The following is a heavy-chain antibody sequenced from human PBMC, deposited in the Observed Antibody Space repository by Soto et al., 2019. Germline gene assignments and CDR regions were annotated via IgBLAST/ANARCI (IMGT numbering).Heavy chain of an antibody. J-gene: IGHJ4*02. CDR1: GFNFSTYT. D-gene: IGHD6-13*01. Sequence: PGGSLRLSCAVSGFNFSTYTMSWVRQAPGKGLEWVSSIVGTGDCSYYADSVKGRFTTSRDNSKNTLYVEMNNLGAEDTAVYYCATSRNSSSCSFEYWGQGTLVTVSS. CDR2: IVGTGDCS. V-gene: IGHV3-23*01. CDR3: ATSRNSSSCSFEY.